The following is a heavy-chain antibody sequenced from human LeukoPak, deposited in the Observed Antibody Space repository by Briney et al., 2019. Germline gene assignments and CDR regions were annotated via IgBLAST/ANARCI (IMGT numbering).Heavy chain of an antibody. CDR1: GGSISSYY. CDR2: IYYSGST. V-gene: IGHV4-39*07. CDR3: ARGVVVPAAKFGRTFDY. Sequence: SETLSLTCTVSGGSISSYYWSWIRQPPGKGLEWIGSIYYSGSTYYNPSLKSRVTISVDTSKNQFSLKLSSVTAADTAVYYCARGVVVPAAKFGRTFDYWGQGTLVTVSS. J-gene: IGHJ4*02. D-gene: IGHD2-2*01.